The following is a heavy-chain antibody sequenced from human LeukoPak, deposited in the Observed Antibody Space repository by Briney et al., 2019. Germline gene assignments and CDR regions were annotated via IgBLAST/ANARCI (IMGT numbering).Heavy chain of an antibody. CDR1: GFAFSSYW. CDR3: ARLGGSYYTY. Sequence: GGSLRLSCVASGFAFSSYWMSWVRQAPGKGLEWVANIKQDGGEKYYVVSVKGRFTISRDNAKNSLFPQMNSLRVEDTAVYYCARLGGSYYTYWGQGTLVTVSS. D-gene: IGHD1-26*01. V-gene: IGHV3-7*01. CDR2: IKQDGGEK. J-gene: IGHJ4*02.